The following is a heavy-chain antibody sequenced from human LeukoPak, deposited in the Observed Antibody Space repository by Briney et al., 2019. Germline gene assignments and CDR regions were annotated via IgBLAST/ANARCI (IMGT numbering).Heavy chain of an antibody. D-gene: IGHD6-19*01. J-gene: IGHJ6*02. CDR2: IGTAGDT. Sequence: GGSLRLSCAASGFTFSSYDMHWVRQATGKGLEWVSAIGTAGDTYYPGSMKGRFTISRENAKNSLYLQMNSLRAGDTAVYYCARGIESGWYSYYYYYGMDVWGQGTTVTVSS. CDR3: ARGIESGWYSYYYYYGMDV. V-gene: IGHV3-13*04. CDR1: GFTFSSYD.